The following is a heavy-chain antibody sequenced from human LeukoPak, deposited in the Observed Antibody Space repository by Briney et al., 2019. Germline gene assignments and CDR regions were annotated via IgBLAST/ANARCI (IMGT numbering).Heavy chain of an antibody. CDR1: GYTFSYD. V-gene: IGHV1-8*01. D-gene: IGHD2-15*01. Sequence: GASVKVSCKASGYTFSYDINWVRQATGQGLEWMGWMNPNSGNTGYAQKFQGRVTITRNTSISTAYMELSSLRSEDTAVYYCARDGQSLGSYFDYWGQGTLVTVSS. J-gene: IGHJ4*02. CDR2: MNPNSGNT. CDR3: ARDGQSLGSYFDY.